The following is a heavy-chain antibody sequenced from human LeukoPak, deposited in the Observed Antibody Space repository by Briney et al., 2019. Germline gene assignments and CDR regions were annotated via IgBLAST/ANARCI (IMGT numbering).Heavy chain of an antibody. D-gene: IGHD6-19*01. CDR3: ARDGPSGWYRLGYDY. J-gene: IGHJ4*02. V-gene: IGHV3-7*01. Sequence: GALRLSCAASGFTFSSYWMSWVRQAPGKGLEWVANIKQDGSEKYYVDSVKGRFTISRDNAKNSLYLQMNSLRAEDTAVYYCARDGPSGWYRLGYDYWGQGTLVTVSS. CDR2: IKQDGSEK. CDR1: GFTFSSYW.